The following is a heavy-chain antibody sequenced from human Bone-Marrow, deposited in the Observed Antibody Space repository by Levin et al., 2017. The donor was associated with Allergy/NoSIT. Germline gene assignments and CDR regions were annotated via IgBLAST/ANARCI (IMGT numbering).Heavy chain of an antibody. V-gene: IGHV3-74*01. J-gene: IGHJ4*02. CDR1: GFTFNTYW. D-gene: IGHD5-12*01. CDR3: ARARLIYNGYDPFDY. Sequence: LSLTCAASGFTFNTYWMHWVRQAPGKGLVWVSLLPPSFLSPLSSSSFPGRFTISRDNAKNPLSLQMNSLRAEDTAVYYCARARLIYNGYDPFDYWGQGTLVTVSP. CDR2: LPPSFLSP.